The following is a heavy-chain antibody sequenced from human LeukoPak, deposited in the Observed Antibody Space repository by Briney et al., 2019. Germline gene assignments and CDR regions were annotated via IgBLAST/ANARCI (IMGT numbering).Heavy chain of an antibody. CDR3: ARGRYGDYPPFDY. CDR2: MFYSGST. Sequence: SETLSLTCTVSGGSVSSGSYYWNWIRQPPGKGLEWIGYMFYSGSTNCNPSLKSRVTISVDTSKNQISPKLSSATAADTAVYYCARGRYGDYPPFDYWGQGTLVTVSS. CDR1: GGSVSSGSYY. V-gene: IGHV4-61*01. D-gene: IGHD4-17*01. J-gene: IGHJ4*02.